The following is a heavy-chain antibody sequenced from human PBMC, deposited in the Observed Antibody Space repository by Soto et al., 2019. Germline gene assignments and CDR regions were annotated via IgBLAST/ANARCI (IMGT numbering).Heavy chain of an antibody. Sequence: QLQLRESGPGLVKPSETLSLTCTVSGGSIIGSGFHWAWIRQPPGKGLEWIGSIYYSGTSNYSPSIKSRLAIVVETSKNHFSLRLSSVTAADTVVYYCATRSCDYVGWFDPWGQGTRVTVSS. CDR3: ATRSCDYVGWFDP. CDR1: GGSIIGSGFH. CDR2: IYYSGTS. D-gene: IGHD4-17*01. V-gene: IGHV4-39*02. J-gene: IGHJ5*02.